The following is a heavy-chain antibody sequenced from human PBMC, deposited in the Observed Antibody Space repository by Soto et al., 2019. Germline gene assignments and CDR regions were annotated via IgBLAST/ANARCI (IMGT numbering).Heavy chain of an antibody. J-gene: IGHJ4*02. CDR3: ARGVGRGEELQY. CDR1: GYTFTSYY. CDR2: INPSGGST. V-gene: IGHV1-46*01. Sequence: QVQLVQSGAEVKKPGASVKVSCKASGYTFTSYYMHWVRQAPGQGLEWMGIINPSGGSTSYAQKFQGRVTMTRDTSTSTVYMERSSVRAEDTAVYYCARGVGRGEELQYWGQGTLVTVSS. D-gene: IGHD3-10*01.